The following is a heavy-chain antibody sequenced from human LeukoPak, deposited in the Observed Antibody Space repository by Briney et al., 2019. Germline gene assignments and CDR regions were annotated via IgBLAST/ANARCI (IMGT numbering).Heavy chain of an antibody. D-gene: IGHD6-13*01. CDR2: IYYSGST. CDR1: GGSFSSGVYY. V-gene: IGHV4-31*03. CDR3: ARGSGAAAGLVDY. J-gene: IGHJ4*02. Sequence: PSQTLSLTCTVSGGSFSSGVYYWSWIRQHPGKGLEWIGYIYYSGSTYYNPSLKSRVTISVDTSKNQFSLKLSSVTAADTAVYYCARGSGAAAGLVDYWGQGTLVTVSS.